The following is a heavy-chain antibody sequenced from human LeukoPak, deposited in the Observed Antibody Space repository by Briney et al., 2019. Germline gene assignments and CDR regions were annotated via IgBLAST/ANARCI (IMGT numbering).Heavy chain of an antibody. CDR3: ARGDYYGSQNYIYDI. V-gene: IGHV3-48*03. J-gene: IGHJ3*02. Sequence: GGSLRLSCAASGLTFSVYDMQWVRQAPGKGLEWVSYISSRCDTISYADSAKVRFTISRDNARKSLYLQMKSLRSEDTALYYCARGDYYGSQNYIYDIWGQGTMVSVFS. D-gene: IGHD3-10*01. CDR2: ISSRCDTI. CDR1: GLTFSVYD.